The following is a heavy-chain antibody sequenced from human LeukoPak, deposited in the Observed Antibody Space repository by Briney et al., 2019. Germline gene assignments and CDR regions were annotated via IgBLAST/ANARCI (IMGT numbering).Heavy chain of an antibody. CDR1: GFTFSSYW. D-gene: IGHD1-1*01. Sequence: GGSLRLSCAASGFTFSSYWMCWVRQAPGKGLEWVANIKPDGTEKQYVDSVKGRLTISRDNAKNSLYLQMNSLRVDDTAVYYCATTTRCRSWDYWGQGTLVTVSS. J-gene: IGHJ4*02. V-gene: IGHV3-7*01. CDR2: IKPDGTEK. CDR3: ATTTRCRSWDY.